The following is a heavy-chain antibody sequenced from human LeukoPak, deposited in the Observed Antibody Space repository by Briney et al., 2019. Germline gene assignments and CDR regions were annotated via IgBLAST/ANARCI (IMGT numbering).Heavy chain of an antibody. J-gene: IGHJ5*02. CDR1: GFTFNTYN. Sequence: GESLRLSCVASGFTFNTYNMNWVRQAPGKGLEWVSSITSSSSYIYYADSVKGRFTISRDNAKNSLSLQMNSLRAEDTAVYYCARPLMYYYGSETYFWFDPWGQGTLVTVSS. CDR2: ITSSSSYI. V-gene: IGHV3-21*01. CDR3: ARPLMYYYGSETYFWFDP. D-gene: IGHD3-10*01.